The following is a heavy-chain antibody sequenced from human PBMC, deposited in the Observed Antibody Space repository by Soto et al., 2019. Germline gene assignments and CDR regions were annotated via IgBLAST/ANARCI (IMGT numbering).Heavy chain of an antibody. V-gene: IGHV1-69*01. J-gene: IGHJ3*01. CDR1: GGSFNNAA. Sequence: VQLVQSGAEVKKPGSSVKVSCRASGGSFNNAAISWVRQAPGQGLQWLGGVIPTYNTALYRQDCQGRSTISADAAEHTDYMELTSLTSEDTAMYYCARDFIRGSGFGSEGFDVWGQGTMVIVSS. D-gene: IGHD3-22*01. CDR2: VIPTYNTA. CDR3: ARDFIRGSGFGSEGFDV.